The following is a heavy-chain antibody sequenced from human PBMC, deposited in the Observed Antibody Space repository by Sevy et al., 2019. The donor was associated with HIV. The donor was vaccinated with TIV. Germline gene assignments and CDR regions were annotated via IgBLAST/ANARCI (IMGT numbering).Heavy chain of an antibody. D-gene: IGHD6-13*01. J-gene: IGHJ4*02. CDR3: EAIATAGRDY. Sequence: GGSLRLSCAASGFIFSSYVMSWVRQAPGKGLEWVSTISGSGGSTYYADSVKGRFTISRDNSKNTLDLQMNCLRAEDTAVYYCEAIATAGRDYWGQGTLVTVSS. V-gene: IGHV3-23*01. CDR2: ISGSGGST. CDR1: GFIFSSYV.